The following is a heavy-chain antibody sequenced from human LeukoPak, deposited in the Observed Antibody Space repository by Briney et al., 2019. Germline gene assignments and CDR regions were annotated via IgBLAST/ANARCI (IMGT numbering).Heavy chain of an antibody. CDR2: ISSSGNSR. CDR3: AWGGMAAFDS. CDR1: GFTFSDYY. J-gene: IGHJ4*02. V-gene: IGHV3-11*04. D-gene: IGHD3-16*01. Sequence: GGSLRLSCAASGFTFSDYYMSWIRQAPGPGLEWVAYISSSGNSRYYADSVKGRFTISRDNAKNYLYLQMNILRAEDTAVYYCAWGGMAAFDSWGQGTLVTVSS.